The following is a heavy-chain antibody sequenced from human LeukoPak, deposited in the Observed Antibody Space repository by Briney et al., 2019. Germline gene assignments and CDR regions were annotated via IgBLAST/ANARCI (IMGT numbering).Heavy chain of an antibody. CDR3: AGTSPTVTTMED. CDR1: GYTFTGYY. V-gene: IGHV1-2*06. Sequence: ASVKVSCKASGYTFTGYYMHWVRQAPGQGLEWMGRINPNSGGTNYAQKFQGRVTMTRDTTISTAYMELSRLRSDDTAVYYCAGTSPTVTTMEDWGQGTLVTVSS. CDR2: INPNSGGT. J-gene: IGHJ4*02. D-gene: IGHD4-17*01.